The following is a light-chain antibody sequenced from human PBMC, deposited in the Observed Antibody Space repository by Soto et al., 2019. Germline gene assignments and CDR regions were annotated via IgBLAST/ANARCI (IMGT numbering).Light chain of an antibody. V-gene: IGKV1-39*01. CDR1: RSISNY. J-gene: IGKJ4*01. CDR3: QQSYDVSLT. Sequence: DIEMTQSPSSLSASVGDGVTITCRASRSISNYLNWYQQRPGKAPKVLIYAASSLQSGVPSRFSGSGSGTDLTLTTTRQQPEDFATYYCQQSYDVSLTSGGGTKVDVK. CDR2: AAS.